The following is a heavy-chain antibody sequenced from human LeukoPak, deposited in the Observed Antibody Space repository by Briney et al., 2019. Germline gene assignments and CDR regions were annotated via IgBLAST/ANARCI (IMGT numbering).Heavy chain of an antibody. V-gene: IGHV3-74*01. D-gene: IGHD4-23*01. Sequence: GGSLRLSCAVSGFTFSSYWMHWVRQAPGKGLVWVSRIDRDGSRVNYADSVKGRFTISRDNGKNTLFLQMNSLRAEDAAVYYCVRGNDYGGPHYWGQGTLVTVSS. CDR1: GFTFSSYW. CDR2: IDRDGSRV. CDR3: VRGNDYGGPHY. J-gene: IGHJ4*02.